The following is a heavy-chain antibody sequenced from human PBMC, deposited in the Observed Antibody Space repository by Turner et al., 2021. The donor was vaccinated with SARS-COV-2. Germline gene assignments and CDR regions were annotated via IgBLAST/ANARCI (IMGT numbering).Heavy chain of an antibody. CDR2: IWFDGSNK. CDR3: ARDRAFGDSSGRDY. CDR1: GFTFSSYG. J-gene: IGHJ4*02. D-gene: IGHD3-22*01. V-gene: IGHV3-33*01. Sequence: QVHLVESGGGVVHPGRSLGLSCAASGFTFSSYGMHWVRQAPGKGLEWVAVIWFDGSNKYYADSVKGRFTISRDNSKNTLYLQMNSLRAEDTAVYYCARDRAFGDSSGRDYWGQGTLVTVSS.